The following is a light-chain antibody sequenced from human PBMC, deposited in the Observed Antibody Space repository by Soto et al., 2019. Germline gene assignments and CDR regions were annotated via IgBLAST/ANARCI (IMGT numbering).Light chain of an antibody. J-gene: IGLJ2*01. CDR2: GNS. V-gene: IGLV1-40*01. CDR1: SSNIGAGYD. CDR3: QSYDGNLSAVV. Sequence: QSVLTQPPSVSGAPGQRVTISCTGSSSNIGAGYDVHWYQQLPGTAPKLLIYGNSNRPSGVPDRFSGSKSGTSASLAITGLQAEDEADYYCQSYDGNLSAVVFGGGTQLTVL.